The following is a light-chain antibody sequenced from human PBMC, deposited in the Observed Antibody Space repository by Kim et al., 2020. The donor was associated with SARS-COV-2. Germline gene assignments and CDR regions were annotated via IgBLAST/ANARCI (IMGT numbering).Light chain of an antibody. CDR3: QQRGNWPLT. J-gene: IGKJ4*01. Sequence: EIVLTQSPATLSLSPGERATLSCRASQSISTYLGWYQQKPGQAPRLLIYDAFNRAPGIPARFSGSGSGTDFTLIISSLEPEDFAVYYCQQRGNWPLTFGGGTKVDIK. CDR2: DAF. CDR1: QSISTY. V-gene: IGKV3-11*01.